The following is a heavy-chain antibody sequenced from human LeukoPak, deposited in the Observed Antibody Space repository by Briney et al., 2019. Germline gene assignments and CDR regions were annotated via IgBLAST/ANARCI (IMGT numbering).Heavy chain of an antibody. CDR2: INTDGSST. D-gene: IGHD2-21*02. J-gene: IGHJ3*02. V-gene: IGHV3-74*01. Sequence: GGSLRLSCAASGFTFSSYWMHWVRPAPGKGLVWVSRINTDGSSTSYADSVKGRFTISRDNAKNTLYLQMNSLRAEDTAVYYCARCVTAYDAFDIWGQGTMVTVSS. CDR1: GFTFSSYW. CDR3: ARCVTAYDAFDI.